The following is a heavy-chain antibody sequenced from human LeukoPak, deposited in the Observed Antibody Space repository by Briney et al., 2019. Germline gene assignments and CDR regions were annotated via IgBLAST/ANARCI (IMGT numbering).Heavy chain of an antibody. CDR3: AREEYSGYEGYYYGMDV. J-gene: IGHJ6*02. D-gene: IGHD5-12*01. CDR1: GYTFTGYY. CDR2: INPSGGST. Sequence: ASVKVSCKASGYTFTGYYMHWVRQAPGQGLEWMGIINPSGGSTSYAQKFQGRVTMTRDTSTSTVYMELSSLRSEDTAVYYCAREEYSGYEGYYYGMDVWGQGTTVTVSS. V-gene: IGHV1-46*01.